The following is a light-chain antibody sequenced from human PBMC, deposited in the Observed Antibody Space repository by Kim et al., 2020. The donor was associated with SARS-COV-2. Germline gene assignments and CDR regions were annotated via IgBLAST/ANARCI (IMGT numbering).Light chain of an antibody. CDR3: AAWDDSLHAWL. V-gene: IGLV1-44*01. CDR2: SND. Sequence: GQRVTVSCSGSSSNIGSNTVNWYQQLPGTAHKLLIYSNDRRPSGVPDRFSGSKSGPSASLAISGLQSEDEADYYCAAWDDSLHAWLFGGGTQLTVL. CDR1: SSNIGSNT. J-gene: IGLJ3*02.